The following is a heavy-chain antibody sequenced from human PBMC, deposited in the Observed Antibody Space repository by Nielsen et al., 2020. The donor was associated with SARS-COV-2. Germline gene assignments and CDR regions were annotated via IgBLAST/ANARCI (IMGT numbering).Heavy chain of an antibody. J-gene: IGHJ3*02. CDR3: ARGGRITFGGADDAFDI. V-gene: IGHV4-30-2*01. CDR2: IYHSGRT. Sequence: SKTLSLTCAVSGGSISSGGYSWSWIRQPPGKGLEWIGYIYHSGRTYYNPSLKSRVTISVDRSKNQFSLKLSSVTAADTAVYYCARGGRITFGGADDAFDIWGQGTMVTVSS. CDR1: GGSISSGGYS. D-gene: IGHD3-16*01.